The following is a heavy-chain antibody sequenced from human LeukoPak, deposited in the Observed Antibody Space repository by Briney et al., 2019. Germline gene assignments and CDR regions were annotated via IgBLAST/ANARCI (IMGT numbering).Heavy chain of an antibody. CDR3: ASGSGSYRTPYYYMDV. D-gene: IGHD3-10*01. V-gene: IGHV3-53*01. CDR1: GFTVSSNY. J-gene: IGHJ6*03. CDR2: IYSGGST. Sequence: PGGSLRLSCAPSGFTVSSNYMSWVRQAPGKGLEWVTVIYSGGSTYYADSVKGRFTISRDNSKNTLYLQMNNLRAEDTAVYYCASGSGSYRTPYYYMDVWGKGTTVTVSS.